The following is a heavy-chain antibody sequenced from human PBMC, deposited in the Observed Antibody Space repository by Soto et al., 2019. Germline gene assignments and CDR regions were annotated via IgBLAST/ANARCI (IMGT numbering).Heavy chain of an antibody. V-gene: IGHV3-30*18. J-gene: IGHJ6*02. CDR1: GFTFSSYG. D-gene: IGHD2-2*01. CDR2: ISYDGSNK. Sequence: GGSLRLSCAASGFTFSSYGMHWVRQAPGKGLEWVAVISYDGSNKYYAASVKGRFTISRDNSKNTPYLQMNSLRAEDTAVYYCANAPSRGYYGMDVWGQGTTVTVSS. CDR3: ANAPSRGYYGMDV.